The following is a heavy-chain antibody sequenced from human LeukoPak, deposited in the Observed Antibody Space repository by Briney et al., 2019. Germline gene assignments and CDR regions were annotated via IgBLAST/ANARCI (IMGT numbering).Heavy chain of an antibody. CDR1: GGTFSSYA. V-gene: IGHV1-69*05. J-gene: IGHJ4*02. CDR2: IIPIFGTA. D-gene: IGHD3-10*01. Sequence: SVKVSCKASGGTFSSYAISWVRQAPGQGLEWMGGIIPIFGTANYAQKLQGRVTMTTDTSTSTAYMELRSLRSDDTAVYYCARYEEDGSGSYEDYWGQGTLVTVSS. CDR3: ARYEEDGSGSYEDY.